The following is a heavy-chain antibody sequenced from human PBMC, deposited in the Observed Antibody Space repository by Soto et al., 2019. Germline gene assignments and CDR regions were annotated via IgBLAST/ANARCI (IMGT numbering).Heavy chain of an antibody. CDR2: ISSSSSTT. D-gene: IGHD4-17*01. V-gene: IGHV3-48*02. J-gene: IGHJ1*01. CDR1: GFTFNSYS. Sequence: EVQLVESGGGLVQPGGSLRLSCAASGFTFNSYSMNWVRQAPGKGLEWVSYISSSSSTTYYADSVKGRFTISRDNAKNSLYLQSDSLRDEDTAVYYCSRKSYGDYGEYFQHWGQGTLVAVFS. CDR3: SRKSYGDYGEYFQH.